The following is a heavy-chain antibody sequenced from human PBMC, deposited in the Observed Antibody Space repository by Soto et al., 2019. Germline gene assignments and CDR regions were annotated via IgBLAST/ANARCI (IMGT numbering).Heavy chain of an antibody. D-gene: IGHD4-17*01. V-gene: IGHV4-34*01. J-gene: IGHJ4*02. Sequence: SETLSLTCAVYGGSFSGYYGSGIRQPPGKGLEWIGEINHSGSTNYNPSLKSRVTISVDTSKNQFSLKLSSVTAADTAVYYCARVVNDYGDYFDYWGQGTLVTVSS. CDR2: INHSGST. CDR1: GGSFSGYY. CDR3: ARVVNDYGDYFDY.